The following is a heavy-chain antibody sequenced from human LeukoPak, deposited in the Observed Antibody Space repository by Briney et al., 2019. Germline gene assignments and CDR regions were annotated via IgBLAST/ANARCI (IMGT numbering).Heavy chain of an antibody. J-gene: IGHJ4*02. D-gene: IGHD6-6*01. CDR1: GFTFSSYA. Sequence: PGGSLRLSCAASGFTFSSYAMNWVRQAPGKGLEWVSVISASGASTYNADSVKGRFTISRDNSKNTLYLQMNSLRVEDTALSKGVSTRPLYYFDYWGQGTLVTVSS. CDR2: ISASGAST. V-gene: IGHV3-23*01. CDR3: VSTRPLYYFDY.